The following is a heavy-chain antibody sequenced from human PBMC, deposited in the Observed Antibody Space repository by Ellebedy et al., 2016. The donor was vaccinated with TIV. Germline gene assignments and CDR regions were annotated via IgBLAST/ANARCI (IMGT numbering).Heavy chain of an antibody. CDR2: IEEGGSEK. Sequence: GESLKISCAVSGFTLSNHWMTWVRQAPGKGLEWVANIEEGGSEKWYVDSVKGRFTISRDNAKNLLYLQLKSLRADDTAVYYCARGKSGYVEGAYWGQGTLVTVSS. CDR1: GFTLSNHW. J-gene: IGHJ4*02. CDR3: ARGKSGYVEGAY. V-gene: IGHV3-7*03. D-gene: IGHD5-12*01.